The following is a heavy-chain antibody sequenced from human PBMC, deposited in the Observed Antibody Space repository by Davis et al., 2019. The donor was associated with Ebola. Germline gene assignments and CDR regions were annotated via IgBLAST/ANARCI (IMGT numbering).Heavy chain of an antibody. D-gene: IGHD3-10*01. Sequence: SAKVSCNASGGTFSSYAISWVRQAPGQGLEWMGRIIPILGIANYAQKLQGRVTMTTDTSTSTAYMERRSLRSDDTAVYYCARGITMVKGVTPFDYWGQGTLVTVSS. CDR1: GGTFSSYA. CDR3: ARGITMVKGVTPFDY. J-gene: IGHJ4*02. CDR2: IIPILGIA. V-gene: IGHV1-69*04.